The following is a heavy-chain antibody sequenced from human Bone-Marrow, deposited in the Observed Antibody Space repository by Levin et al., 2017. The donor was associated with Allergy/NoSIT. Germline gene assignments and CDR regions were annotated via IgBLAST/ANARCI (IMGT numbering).Heavy chain of an antibody. CDR2: ISSSAGTI. CDR3: AQNIGY. Sequence: GGSLRLSCAASGFTFSSYEMNWVRQAPGKGLEWVSYISSSAGTIYYADSVKGRFTISRDNAKNSLYLQMNSLRAEDTAIYYCAQNIGYWGQGTLVTVSS. V-gene: IGHV3-48*03. D-gene: IGHD1/OR15-1a*01. J-gene: IGHJ4*02. CDR1: GFTFSSYE.